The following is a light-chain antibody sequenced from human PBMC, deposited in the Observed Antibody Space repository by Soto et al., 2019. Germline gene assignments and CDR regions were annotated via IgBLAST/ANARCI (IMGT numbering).Light chain of an antibody. CDR2: XVS. V-gene: IGLV2-11*01. J-gene: IGLJ1*01. Sequence: QSALTQPRSVSGSPGQSVTISCTGTSSDVGGYNYVSWYQQHPGKAPNLMIXXVSXRPXXXPXXXXGSKSGNTASLTISGLQAEDEADYYCCSYAGSLYVFGTGTKLTVL. CDR1: SSDVGGYNY. CDR3: CSYAGSLYV.